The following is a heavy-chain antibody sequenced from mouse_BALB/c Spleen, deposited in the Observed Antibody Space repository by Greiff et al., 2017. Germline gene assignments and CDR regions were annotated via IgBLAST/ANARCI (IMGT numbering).Heavy chain of an antibody. CDR2: IYPGDGST. Sequence: VQLQQSGPELVKPGASVKMSCKASGYTFTSYYIHWVKQRPGQGLEWIGWIYPGDGSTKYNEMFKGKTTLTADKSSSTAYMLLSSLTSEDSAIYFCARRDYGRAWFAYWGQGTLVTVSA. D-gene: IGHD1-1*01. V-gene: IGHV1S56*01. J-gene: IGHJ3*01. CDR1: GYTFTSYY. CDR3: ARRDYGRAWFAY.